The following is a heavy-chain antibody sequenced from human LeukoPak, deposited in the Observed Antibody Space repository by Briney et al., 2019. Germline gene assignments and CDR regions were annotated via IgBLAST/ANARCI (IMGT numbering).Heavy chain of an antibody. D-gene: IGHD6-13*01. CDR3: ARLSSEYSSSWLDS. J-gene: IGHJ4*02. CDR2: IYSSGST. V-gene: IGHV4-4*07. CDR1: GGSISSYY. Sequence: SETLSLTCSVSGGSISSYYWSWIRQPAGKGLEWIGHIYSSGSTNYNPPLKSRVTISVDTSKNQFSLKLTSVTAADTATYYCARLSSEYSSSWLDSWSQGALVTVSS.